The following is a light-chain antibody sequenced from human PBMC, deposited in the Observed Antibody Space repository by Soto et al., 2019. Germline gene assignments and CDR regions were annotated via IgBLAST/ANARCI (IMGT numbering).Light chain of an antibody. CDR3: QQRSTWPPFS. J-gene: IGKJ3*01. CDR2: DAS. Sequence: TQSPATLSVSLGERATLSCRARQSIGSYLAWYQHKLGQPPRLLIYDASNRATGIPVRFSGSGSGTDFTLTISSLEPEDFAVYYCQQRSTWPPFSFGPGTKVDIK. V-gene: IGKV3-11*01. CDR1: QSIGSY.